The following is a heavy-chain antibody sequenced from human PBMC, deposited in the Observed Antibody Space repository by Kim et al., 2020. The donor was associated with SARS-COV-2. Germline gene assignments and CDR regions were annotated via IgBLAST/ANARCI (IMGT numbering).Heavy chain of an antibody. V-gene: IGHV3-74*01. CDR2: SNT. D-gene: IGHD5-18*01. J-gene: IGHJ1*01. Sequence: SNTHYADSVKGRFPISRDNAKNTVYLQMNSLTVEDTAVYYCARGYTAMDLWGQGTLVSVSS. CDR3: ARGYTAMDL.